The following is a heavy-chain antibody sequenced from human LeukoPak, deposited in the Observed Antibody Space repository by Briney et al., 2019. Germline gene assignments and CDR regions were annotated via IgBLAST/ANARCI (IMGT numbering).Heavy chain of an antibody. J-gene: IGHJ4*02. Sequence: GRSLRPSCAASVFTFSTYASSWVRQAPGKGLEWVSAISGSDGSTYYADSVKGRFTISRDNSKNTVSLQMNSLRAEDTAIYYCARMYYDFWSGYANWGQGALVTVSS. CDR1: VFTFSTYA. CDR2: ISGSDGST. V-gene: IGHV3-23*01. D-gene: IGHD3-3*01. CDR3: ARMYYDFWSGYAN.